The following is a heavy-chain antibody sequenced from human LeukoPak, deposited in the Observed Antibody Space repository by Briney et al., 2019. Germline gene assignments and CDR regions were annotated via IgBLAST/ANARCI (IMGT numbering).Heavy chain of an antibody. CDR3: ARDKAYYDSSGYGDFDY. CDR2: ISSGGVST. D-gene: IGHD3-22*01. CDR1: GFTFSNYA. V-gene: IGHV3-23*01. J-gene: IGHJ4*02. Sequence: GGSLRLSCAASGFTFSNYAMSWVRQAPGKGLEWVSGISSGGVSTYYADSVKGRFTISRDNSKNTLYLQMNSLRAEDTAVYYCARDKAYYDSSGYGDFDYWGQGTLVTVSS.